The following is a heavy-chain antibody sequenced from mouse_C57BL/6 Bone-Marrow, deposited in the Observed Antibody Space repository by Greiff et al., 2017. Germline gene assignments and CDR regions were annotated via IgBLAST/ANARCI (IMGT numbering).Heavy chain of an antibody. V-gene: IGHV1-55*01. CDR1: GYTFTSYW. J-gene: IGHJ2*01. D-gene: IGHD4-1*01. CDR3: ARDWDDY. CDR2: IYPGSGST. Sequence: VKLQQPGAELVKPGASVTMSCTASGYTFTSYWITWVKQRPGQGLEWIGDIYPGSGSTNYNEKFKSKATLTVDTSSSTAYMQLSSLTSEDSAVYYCARDWDDYGGQGTTLTVSS.